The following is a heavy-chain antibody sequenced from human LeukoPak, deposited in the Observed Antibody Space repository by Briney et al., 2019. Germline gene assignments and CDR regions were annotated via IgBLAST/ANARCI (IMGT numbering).Heavy chain of an antibody. CDR3: ARDFWSANSGSYFPPDY. D-gene: IGHD1-26*01. Sequence: VASVKVSCKASGYTFTSYGISWVRQAPGQGLEWMGWISAYNGNTNYAQKLQGRVTMTTDTSTSTAYMELRSLRSDDTAVYYCARDFWSANSGSYFPPDYWGQGTLVTVSS. CDR2: ISAYNGNT. V-gene: IGHV1-18*01. CDR1: GYTFTSYG. J-gene: IGHJ4*02.